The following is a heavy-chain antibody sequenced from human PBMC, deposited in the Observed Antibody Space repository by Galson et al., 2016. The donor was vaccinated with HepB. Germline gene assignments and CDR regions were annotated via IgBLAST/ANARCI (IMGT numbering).Heavy chain of an antibody. CDR1: GFTFSSYA. Sequence: SLRLSCAASGFTFSSYAMMWVRQTPGKGLEWVSSISGSGRITYYADSVRGRFTISRDNSKSTLYLRMNSLRSEDTAVYYCATDNLAYGGADFYSWGQGTRVTVSS. CDR2: ISGSGRIT. D-gene: IGHD2-21*02. J-gene: IGHJ5*02. CDR3: ATDNLAYGGADFYS. V-gene: IGHV3-23*01.